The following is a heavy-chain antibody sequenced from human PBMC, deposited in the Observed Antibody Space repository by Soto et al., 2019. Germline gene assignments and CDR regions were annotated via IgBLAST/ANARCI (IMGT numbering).Heavy chain of an antibody. CDR3: AGTTVTPRPPFYYYAMDV. CDR2: TYYRSKWYN. J-gene: IGHJ6*02. Sequence: PSQTLSLTCAISGDSVSSNSAAWNWIRQSPSRGLEWLGRTYYRSKWYNDYAVSVKSRITINPDTSKNQFSLQLNSVTPEDTAVYYCAGTTVTPRPPFYYYAMDVWGQGATVTVSS. CDR1: GDSVSSNSAA. D-gene: IGHD4-4*01. V-gene: IGHV6-1*01.